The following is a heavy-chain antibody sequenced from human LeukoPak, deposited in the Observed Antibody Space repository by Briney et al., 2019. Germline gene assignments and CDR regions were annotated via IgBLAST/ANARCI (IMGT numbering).Heavy chain of an antibody. CDR3: ARGDSIAAAGTLYYFDY. J-gene: IGHJ4*02. Sequence: GGSLRLSCAASGFTVSSYWMHWVRQAPGKGLVWVSRINSYGSSTSYAGSVKGRFTIYRDNDKNTLYLQINSLRAEDTAVYYCARGDSIAAAGTLYYFDYWGQGTLVTVSS. D-gene: IGHD6-13*01. CDR1: GFTVSSYW. V-gene: IGHV3-74*01. CDR2: INSYGSST.